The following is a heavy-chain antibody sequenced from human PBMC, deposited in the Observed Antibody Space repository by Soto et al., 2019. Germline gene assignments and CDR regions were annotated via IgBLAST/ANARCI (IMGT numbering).Heavy chain of an antibody. J-gene: IGHJ4*02. CDR3: ARQGGNYDILTGYRA. CDR2: IYYSGST. V-gene: IGHV4-39*01. CDR1: GGSISSSSYY. Sequence: SETLSLTCTVSGGSISSSSYYWGWIRQPPGKGLEWIGSIYYSGSTYYNPSLKSRVTISVDTSKNQFSLKLSSVTAADTAVYYCARQGGNYDILTGYRAWGQGTLVTVSS. D-gene: IGHD3-9*01.